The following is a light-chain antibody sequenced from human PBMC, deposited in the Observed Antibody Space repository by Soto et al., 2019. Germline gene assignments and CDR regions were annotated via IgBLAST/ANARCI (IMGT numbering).Light chain of an antibody. CDR3: QQSFSTLWT. CDR2: SAS. Sequence: IPMTQSLSSLSASVGDTFNITCLTSQSISIYLNWYQQKPGKAPKLLIYSASILPVGVSARFSGSGSGTDFTLTLISLQPEDFATYYCQQSFSTLWTFGQGAKVDIK. V-gene: IGKV1-39*01. J-gene: IGKJ1*01. CDR1: QSISIY.